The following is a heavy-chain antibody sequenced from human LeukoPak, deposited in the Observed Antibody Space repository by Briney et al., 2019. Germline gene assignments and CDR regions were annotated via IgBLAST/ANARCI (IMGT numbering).Heavy chain of an antibody. CDR3: ARDTRDYYDSSGHYYVGTFDF. CDR2: ISYDGSNK. D-gene: IGHD3-22*01. Sequence: PGRSLRLSCAASGFTFSSYAMHWVRQAPGKGLEWVAVISYDGSNKYYADSVKGRFTISRDNSKNTLYLQMNSLRAEDTAVYYCARDTRDYYDSSGHYYVGTFDFWGQGTLVTVS. J-gene: IGHJ4*02. CDR1: GFTFSSYA. V-gene: IGHV3-30-3*01.